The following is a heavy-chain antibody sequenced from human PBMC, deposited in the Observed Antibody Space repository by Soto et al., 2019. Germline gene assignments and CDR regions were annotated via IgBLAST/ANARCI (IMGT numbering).Heavy chain of an antibody. CDR3: TLGSWSAETFDI. CDR2: IIPMLNIT. CDR1: GGTFSTYT. D-gene: IGHD6-13*01. J-gene: IGHJ3*02. Sequence: QVQLVQSGAKVKKPGSSVKVSCKASGGTFSTYTIIWVRQAPGQGLEWMGRIIPMLNITNTAQSFQDRVTIIADKSTSTAYLELSTLRSDDTAMYFCTLGSWSAETFDIWGRGTMVTVSS. V-gene: IGHV1-69*02.